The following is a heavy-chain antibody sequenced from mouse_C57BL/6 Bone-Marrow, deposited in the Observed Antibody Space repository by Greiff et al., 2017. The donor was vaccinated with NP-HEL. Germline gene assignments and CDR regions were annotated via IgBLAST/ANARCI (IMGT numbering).Heavy chain of an antibody. V-gene: IGHV1-69*01. CDR1: GYTFTSYW. Sequence: QVQLQQPGAELVMPGASVKLSCKASGYTFTSYWMHWEKQRPGQGLEWIGEIDPSDSYTNYNQKFKGKSTLTVDKSSSTAYMQLSSLTSEDSAVYYCARIGSRRYWYFDVWGTGTTVTVSS. J-gene: IGHJ1*03. CDR2: IDPSDSYT. CDR3: ARIGSRRYWYFDV. D-gene: IGHD1-1*01.